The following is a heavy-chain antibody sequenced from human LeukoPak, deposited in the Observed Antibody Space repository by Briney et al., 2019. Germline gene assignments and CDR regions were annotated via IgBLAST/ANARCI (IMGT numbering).Heavy chain of an antibody. D-gene: IGHD5-12*01. V-gene: IGHV4-30-4*08. CDR2: IYHSGST. CDR1: GGSISSGYYY. CDR3: ARVVLSAGFEVYHFVY. Sequence: SETLSLTCTVSGGSISSGYYYWSWIRQPPGKGLEWIGYIYHSGSTYYNPSLKSQITISVDTSKNQFSLKLSSVTAADTAVYYCARVVLSAGFEVYHFVYWGQGTLVTVSS. J-gene: IGHJ4*02.